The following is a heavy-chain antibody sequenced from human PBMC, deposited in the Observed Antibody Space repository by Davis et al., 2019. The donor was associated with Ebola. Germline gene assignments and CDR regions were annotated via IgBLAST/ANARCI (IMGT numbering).Heavy chain of an antibody. V-gene: IGHV1-2*04. CDR2: INPNSGGT. Sequence: ASVKVSCKASGYTFTGYYMHWVRQAPGQGLEWMGWINPNSGGTNYAQKFQGWVTMTRDTSISTAYMELSRLRSDDTAVYYCAREWLGYYYDSSGNGWFDPWGQGTLVTVSS. CDR3: AREWLGYYYDSSGNGWFDP. CDR1: GYTFTGYY. J-gene: IGHJ5*02. D-gene: IGHD3-22*01.